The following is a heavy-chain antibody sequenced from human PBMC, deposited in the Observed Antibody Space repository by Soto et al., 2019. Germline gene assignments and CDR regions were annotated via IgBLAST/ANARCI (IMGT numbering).Heavy chain of an antibody. J-gene: IGHJ4*02. CDR1: GFTFSSYA. D-gene: IGHD3-3*01. Sequence: EVQLLESGGGLLQPGGSLRLSCAASGFTFSSYAMSWVRQAPGKGLEWVSGMSGNGGSAYYAVSGKGRFTISRDNSKKTLYLQMNSLRAEDTAVYYCAKGPIFGVENIYDYWGQGTLVTVSS. CDR3: AKGPIFGVENIYDY. CDR2: MSGNGGSA. V-gene: IGHV3-23*01.